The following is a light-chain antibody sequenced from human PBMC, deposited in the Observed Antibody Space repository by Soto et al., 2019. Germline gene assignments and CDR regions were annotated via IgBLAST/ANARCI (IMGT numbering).Light chain of an antibody. CDR2: DVN. Sequence: QSALTQPASVSGSPGQSITISCTGTSSDIGAYNFVSWYQQHPGKAPKLMLYDVNIRPSGVSNRFSGSKSGNTASLTISGLKAEDEADADCTSWTTSTTMIFGGGTKLTVL. CDR3: TSWTTSTTMI. CDR1: SSDIGAYNF. V-gene: IGLV2-14*03. J-gene: IGLJ2*01.